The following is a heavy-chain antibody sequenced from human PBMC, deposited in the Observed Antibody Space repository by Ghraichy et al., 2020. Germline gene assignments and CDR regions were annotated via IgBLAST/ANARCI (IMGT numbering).Heavy chain of an antibody. CDR1: GFNFSDYG. Sequence: ETLSLTCAASGFNFSDYGMSWVRQAAGKGLEWVSSITGSGETTYYADSLKGRFTISRDNSKNTLYLQVDSLRAEDTAIYYCAKDRCSGGYCYPHRFDYWGQGALVTVSS. CDR3: AKDRCSGGYCYPHRFDY. V-gene: IGHV3-23*01. CDR2: ITGSGETT. J-gene: IGHJ4*02. D-gene: IGHD2-15*01.